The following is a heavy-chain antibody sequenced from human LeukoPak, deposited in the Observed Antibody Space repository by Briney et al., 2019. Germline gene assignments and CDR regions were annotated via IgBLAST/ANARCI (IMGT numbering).Heavy chain of an antibody. J-gene: IGHJ4*02. Sequence: GGSLRLSCAASGFTFGSYAMHWVRQAPGKGLEWVAVISYDGSNKYYADSVKGRFTISRDNSKNTLYLQMNSLRAEDTAVYYCARGYYDSSAPYYFDYWGQGTLVTVSS. D-gene: IGHD3-22*01. CDR2: ISYDGSNK. CDR1: GFTFGSYA. CDR3: ARGYYDSSAPYYFDY. V-gene: IGHV3-30*04.